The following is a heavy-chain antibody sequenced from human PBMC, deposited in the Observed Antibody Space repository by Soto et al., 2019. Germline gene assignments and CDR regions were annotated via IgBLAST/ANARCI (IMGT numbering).Heavy chain of an antibody. CDR3: TRDWEITVSTWSFGGF. Sequence: QVQLVQSGAEVKKPGSSVKVSCKASGGTFSPYTINWVRQAPGQGLEWMGRIIPFHGVTNYAQKFRARVTITADKSTSTAYMELSGLRFEDTVMYYCTRDWEITVSTWSFGGFWGRGTLVTVSS. CDR2: IIPFHGVT. D-gene: IGHD3-10*01. V-gene: IGHV1-69*08. J-gene: IGHJ4*02. CDR1: GGTFSPYT.